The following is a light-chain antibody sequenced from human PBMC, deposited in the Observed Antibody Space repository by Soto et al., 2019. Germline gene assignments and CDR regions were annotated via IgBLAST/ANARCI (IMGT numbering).Light chain of an antibody. V-gene: IGKV1-5*01. CDR2: AAS. CDR1: QSITDS. CDR3: LQFHRFSLT. J-gene: IGKJ1*01. Sequence: DIQMTQSPSTLSASAGDRVTITCRASQSITDSLAWYQQKPGKAPKLLIYAASNLQTGVPSRFSGSGSGTEFTLTISSLQPDDFASYYCLQFHRFSLTFGQGTRVDIK.